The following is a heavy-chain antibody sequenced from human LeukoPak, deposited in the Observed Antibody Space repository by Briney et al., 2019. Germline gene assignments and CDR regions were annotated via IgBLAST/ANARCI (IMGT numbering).Heavy chain of an antibody. CDR3: ARGRKGSGWIQVYYYYYMDV. D-gene: IGHD6-19*01. CDR2: MNPNSGNT. Sequence: VASVKVSCKASGYTFTSYDINWVRQATGQGLEWMGWMNPNSGNTGYAQKFQGRVTITRNTSISTAYMELSSLRSEDTAVYYCARGRKGSGWIQVYYYYYMDVWGKGTTVTVSS. V-gene: IGHV1-8*03. CDR1: GYTFTSYD. J-gene: IGHJ6*03.